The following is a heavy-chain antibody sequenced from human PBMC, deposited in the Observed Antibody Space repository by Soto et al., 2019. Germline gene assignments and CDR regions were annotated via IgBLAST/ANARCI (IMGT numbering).Heavy chain of an antibody. CDR3: ARSRNYDRSYFDY. Sequence: GGSLRLSCAASRFTFSNYAMHWVRQAPGKGLEWVAVISYDGGDKYYADSVKGRFTISRDNSKNTFYLQMNSLRAEDRAVYYCARSRNYDRSYFDYWGQGTLVTVSS. D-gene: IGHD3-16*01. V-gene: IGHV3-30-3*01. CDR2: ISYDGGDK. J-gene: IGHJ4*02. CDR1: RFTFSNYA.